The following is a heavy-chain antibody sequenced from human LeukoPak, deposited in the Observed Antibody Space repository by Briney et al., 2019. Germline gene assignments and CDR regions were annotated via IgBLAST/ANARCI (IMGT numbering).Heavy chain of an antibody. J-gene: IGHJ4*02. CDR1: GFTFSRYG. D-gene: IGHD3-22*01. V-gene: IGHV3-30*02. Sequence: GGSLRLSCAASGFTFSRYGMHWVRQAPGKGLEWVAFIRYDGSNKYYADSVKGRFTISRDNSKNTLYLQMNSLRTEDTAVCYCAKGGAYYDSYLIDYWGKGTLVTVSS. CDR2: IRYDGSNK. CDR3: AKGGAYYDSYLIDY.